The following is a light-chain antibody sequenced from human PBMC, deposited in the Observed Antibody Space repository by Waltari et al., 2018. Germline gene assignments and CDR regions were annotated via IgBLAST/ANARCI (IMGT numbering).Light chain of an antibody. CDR3: LSFSAVGTRV. J-gene: IGLJ1*01. CDR1: SSDVGRYNS. V-gene: IGLV2-14*03. Sequence: QSALTQPASVSGSPGRSITISCTGTSSDVGRYNSVSWYQQHPDKVPKLLIFDVIYRPSGVSDRFSGSKSGNTASLTISGLRADDEADYYCLSFSAVGTRVFGTGTRVTVL. CDR2: DVI.